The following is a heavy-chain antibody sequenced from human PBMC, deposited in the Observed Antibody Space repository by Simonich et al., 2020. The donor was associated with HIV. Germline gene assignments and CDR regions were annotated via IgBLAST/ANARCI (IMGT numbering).Heavy chain of an antibody. CDR2: IPYRGSN. CDR3: AREVGYYPPHLEENNAFDF. D-gene: IGHD3-10*01. J-gene: IGHJ3*01. Sequence: QVQLQQWGAGLLKPSETLSLTCAVYGGSFSGYYWSWIRQSPGRGLEWIGEIPYRGSNNHKPALKGRVTISVDTSKKQFSLKLNSVTVADTAVYYCAREVGYYPPHLEENNAFDFWGQGTLVTVSS. V-gene: IGHV4-34*01. CDR1: GGSFSGYY.